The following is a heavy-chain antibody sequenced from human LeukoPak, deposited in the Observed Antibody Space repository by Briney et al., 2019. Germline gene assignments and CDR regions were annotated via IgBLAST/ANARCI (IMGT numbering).Heavy chain of an antibody. V-gene: IGHV3-23*01. CDR2: ISGSGGST. D-gene: IGHD6-13*01. J-gene: IGHJ4*02. CDR1: GFTFSSYA. CDR3: AKDLGKLIAAAGSSFDY. Sequence: GGSLRLSCAASGFTFSSYAMSWVRQAPGKGLEWVSAISGSGGSTYYADSVKGRFTISRDNSKNMLYLQMNSLRAEDTAVYYCAKDLGKLIAAAGSSFDYWGQGTLVTVSS.